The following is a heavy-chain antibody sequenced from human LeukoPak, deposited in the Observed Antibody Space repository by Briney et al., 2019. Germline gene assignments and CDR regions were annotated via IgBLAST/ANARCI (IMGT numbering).Heavy chain of an antibody. Sequence: RGASVKVSCKASGYTFTSYGIGWVRQAPGQGLEWMGWISAYNGNTNYAQKLQGRVTMTTDTSTSTAYMELRSLRSDDTAVYYCALGYCSGGSCYGSGDYWGQGTPVTVSS. V-gene: IGHV1-18*01. CDR3: ALGYCSGGSCYGSGDY. D-gene: IGHD2-15*01. CDR2: ISAYNGNT. CDR1: GYTFTSYG. J-gene: IGHJ4*02.